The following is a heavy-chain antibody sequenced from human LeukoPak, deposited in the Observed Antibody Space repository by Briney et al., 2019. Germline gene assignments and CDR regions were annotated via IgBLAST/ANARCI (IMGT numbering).Heavy chain of an antibody. J-gene: IGHJ6*02. D-gene: IGHD3-22*01. CDR1: GFTFSSYA. CDR2: ISGSGGST. CDR3: AKANSYYDSSYYGLDV. Sequence: GGSLRLSCAASGFTFSSYAMSWVRQAPGKGLEWVSAISGSGGSTYYADSVKGRFTISRDNSKNTLYLQMNSLRAEDTAVYYCAKANSYYDSSYYGLDVWGQGTTVTVSS. V-gene: IGHV3-23*01.